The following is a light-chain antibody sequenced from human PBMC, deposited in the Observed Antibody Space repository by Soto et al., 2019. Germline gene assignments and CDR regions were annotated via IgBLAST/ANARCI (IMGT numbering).Light chain of an antibody. Sequence: DIVMTQSPDSLAVSLGERATSNCKSSQSVLYSSNNRNYVAWYQQKPRQPPKLLIYWASTRESGVPDRFSGSGSGTDFTLTISSLQAEDVAVYYCQQYYSPPLTFGGGTKVEIK. CDR2: WAS. CDR3: QQYYSPPLT. CDR1: QSVLYSSNNRNY. J-gene: IGKJ4*01. V-gene: IGKV4-1*01.